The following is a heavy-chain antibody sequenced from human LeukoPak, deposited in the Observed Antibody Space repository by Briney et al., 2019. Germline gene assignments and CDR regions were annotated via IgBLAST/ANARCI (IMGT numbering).Heavy chain of an antibody. V-gene: IGHV1-18*01. CDR2: ISVYQGRK. CDR1: GYTFTNYG. D-gene: IGHD5-12*01. CDR3: ARSDLGTITAGPFEY. Sequence: GASVKVSGTASGYTFTNYGIAWVGQAPGQGLEGMGGISVYQGRKKYAQNFQGRVTITIDTSTSTPYMDLRSLRSDDTAIYFCARSDLGTITAGPFEYWGQGTLVAVSS. J-gene: IGHJ4*02.